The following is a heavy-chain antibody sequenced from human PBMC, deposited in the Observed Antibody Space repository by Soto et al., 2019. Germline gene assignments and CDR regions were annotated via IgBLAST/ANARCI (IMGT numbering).Heavy chain of an antibody. V-gene: IGHV4-31*01. CDR2: IYYSGST. D-gene: IGHD3-10*01. CDR1: GGSISSAGYN. Sequence: QVQLQESGPGLVKPSQTLSLTCTVSGGSISSAGYNWSWIRQHPGKGLEWIGYIYYSGSTYYNPSLKGPVTTSXAXPXXPFSLKLSPVTAADTAVYYCARYGSGTYYPTTFDYWGQGTLVTVSS. CDR3: ARYGSGTYYPTTFDY. J-gene: IGHJ4*02.